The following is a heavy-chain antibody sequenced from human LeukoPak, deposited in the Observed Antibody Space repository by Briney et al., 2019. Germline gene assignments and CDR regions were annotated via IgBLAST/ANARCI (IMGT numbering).Heavy chain of an antibody. CDR1: GFSLRTSGMC. D-gene: IGHD3-22*01. CDR2: IDWDDDK. J-gene: IGHJ4*02. CDR3: ARIGYYDSSGYYYDHFDY. V-gene: IGHV2-70*11. Sequence: ESGPALVKPTQTLTLTCTFSGFSLRTSGMCVSWIRQPPGKALEWLARIDWDDDKYYSTSLKTRLTISKDTSKNQVVFTMTNMDPVDTATYYCARIGYYDSSGYYYDHFDYWGQGTLVTVSS.